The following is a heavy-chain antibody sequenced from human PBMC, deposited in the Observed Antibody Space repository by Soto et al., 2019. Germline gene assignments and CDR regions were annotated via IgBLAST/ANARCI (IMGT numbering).Heavy chain of an antibody. D-gene: IGHD3-22*01. CDR1: GGSFSGYY. J-gene: IGHJ5*02. CDR2: INHSGST. CDR3: ARAFGGYYYVDWFDP. Sequence: SETLSLTCAVHGGSFSGYYWSWIRQPPGKGLEWIGEINHSGSTNYNPSLKSRVTISVDTSKNQFSLKLSSVTAADTAVYYCARAFGGYYYVDWFDPWGQGTLVTVSS. V-gene: IGHV4-34*01.